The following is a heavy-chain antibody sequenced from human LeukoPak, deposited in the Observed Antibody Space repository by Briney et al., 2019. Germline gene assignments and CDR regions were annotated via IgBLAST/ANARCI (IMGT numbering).Heavy chain of an antibody. Sequence: GGSLRLSCEASGFTFDQYAMHWVRQAPGKGLQWVSLISADGSSTYYADSVKGRFTVSRDNSKNSLYLQLNSLRTEDTAFYYWAKGPFVDYSSGWYPGYWGQATLVIVSS. CDR3: AKGPFVDYSSGWYPGY. V-gene: IGHV3-43*02. CDR1: GFTFDQYA. D-gene: IGHD6-19*01. CDR2: ISADGSST. J-gene: IGHJ4*02.